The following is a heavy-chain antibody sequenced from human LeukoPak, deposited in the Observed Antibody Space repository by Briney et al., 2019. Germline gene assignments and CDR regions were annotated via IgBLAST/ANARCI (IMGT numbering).Heavy chain of an antibody. CDR3: AKEGYSGMGGGYFDY. V-gene: IGHV3-7*04. CDR1: GFTFSSYW. D-gene: IGHD1-26*01. J-gene: IGHJ4*02. Sequence: PGGSLRLSCAASGFTFSSYWMSWVRQAPGKGLEWVANIKQDGSEKYYVDSVKGRFTISRDNAKNSLYLQMNSLRAEDTAVYYCAKEGYSGMGGGYFDYWGQGTLVTVSS. CDR2: IKQDGSEK.